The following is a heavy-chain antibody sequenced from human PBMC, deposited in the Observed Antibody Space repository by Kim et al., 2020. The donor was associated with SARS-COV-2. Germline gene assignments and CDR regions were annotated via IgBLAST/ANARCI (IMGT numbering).Heavy chain of an antibody. CDR3: AKDQGGYYYASGSYNGHDY. Sequence: GGSLRLSCAASGFTFSSHGMHWVRQAPGKELEWVALISYDGSNKNYVDSVKGRFTISRDNSKNTLSLQMNSLRAEDTAVYYCAKDQGGYYYASGSYNGHDYWGQGTLVTVSS. CDR2: ISYDGSNK. CDR1: GFTFSSHG. V-gene: IGHV3-30*18. D-gene: IGHD3-10*01. J-gene: IGHJ4*02.